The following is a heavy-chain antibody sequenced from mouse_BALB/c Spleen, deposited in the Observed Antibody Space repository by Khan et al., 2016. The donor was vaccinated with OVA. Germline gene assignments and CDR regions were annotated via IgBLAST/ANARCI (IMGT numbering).Heavy chain of an antibody. V-gene: IGHV1S132*01. CDR3: ARGYFGNYEFVY. CDR2: IFPGTGTT. J-gene: IGHJ3*01. CDR1: GYTFTSYW. D-gene: IGHD2-1*01. Sequence: QVQLQQSGAELVKPGASVKLSCKTSGYTFTSYWIQWVKQRPGQGLGWIGQIFPGTGTTYYNENFKGKATLTVDTSSNTAFMQLSSLTSEDSAVYFCARGYFGNYEFVYWGQATLVTVSP.